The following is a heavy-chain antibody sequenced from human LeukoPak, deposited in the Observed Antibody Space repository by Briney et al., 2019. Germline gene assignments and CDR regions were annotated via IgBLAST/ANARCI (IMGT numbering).Heavy chain of an antibody. Sequence: ASVKVSCKASGYTFTSYYMHWVRQAPGQGLEWMGIINRSGGSTSYAQKFQGRVTMTRDTSTSTVYMELSSLRSEDTAVYYCARGAWGIVVVTGSCYFDYWGQGTLVTVSS. V-gene: IGHV1-46*01. CDR3: ARGAWGIVVVTGSCYFDY. CDR2: INRSGGST. D-gene: IGHD2-21*02. CDR1: GYTFTSYY. J-gene: IGHJ4*02.